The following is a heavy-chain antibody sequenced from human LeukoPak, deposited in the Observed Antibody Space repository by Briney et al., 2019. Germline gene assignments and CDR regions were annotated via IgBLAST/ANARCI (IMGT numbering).Heavy chain of an antibody. CDR1: GYSISSGYY. Sequence: SETLSLTCTVSGYSISSGYYWGWIRQPPGKGLEWIGSIDHSGTIYYNPSLKSRLTISVDTSKNQFSLRLSSVTAADTAVYYCVRVDNGGNYFDYWGQGTLVTVSS. CDR2: IDHSGTI. D-gene: IGHD4-23*01. V-gene: IGHV4-38-2*02. J-gene: IGHJ4*02. CDR3: VRVDNGGNYFDY.